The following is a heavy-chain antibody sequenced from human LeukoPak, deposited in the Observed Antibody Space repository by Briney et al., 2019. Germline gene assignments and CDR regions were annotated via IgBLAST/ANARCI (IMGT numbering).Heavy chain of an antibody. CDR3: AKSPDYGDLPL. V-gene: IGHV3-23*01. CDR2: ISGSGGST. CDR1: GFTFSSYA. D-gene: IGHD4-17*01. J-gene: IGHJ4*02. Sequence: GGSLRLSCAASGFTFSSYAMSWVRQAPGKGLEWVSAISGSGGSTYCADSVKGRLTISRDNSKNTLYLQMNSLRAEDTAVYYCAKSPDYGDLPLWGQGTLVTVSS.